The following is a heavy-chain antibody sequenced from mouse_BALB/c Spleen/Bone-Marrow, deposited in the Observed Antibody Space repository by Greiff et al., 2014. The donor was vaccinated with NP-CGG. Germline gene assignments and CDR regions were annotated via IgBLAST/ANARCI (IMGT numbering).Heavy chain of an antibody. Sequence: EVQVVESGTVLARPGASVKMSCKASGYSFTSYWMHWVKQRPGQGLEWIGAIYPGNSDTSYNEKFKGKAKLTEVTSASTAYMELSSLTNEDSAVYYCTKIYYGNSFDVWGAGTTVTVSS. V-gene: IGHV1-5*01. CDR1: GYSFTSYW. J-gene: IGHJ1*01. CDR3: TKIYYGNSFDV. D-gene: IGHD2-1*01. CDR2: IYPGNSDT.